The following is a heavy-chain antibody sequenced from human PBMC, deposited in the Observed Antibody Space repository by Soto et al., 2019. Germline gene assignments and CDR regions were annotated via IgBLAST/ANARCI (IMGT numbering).Heavy chain of an antibody. CDR1: GFTFSSYA. CDR3: ARDASYGSGSYYPYNWFDP. V-gene: IGHV3-64*01. CDR2: ISSNGGST. Sequence: EVQLVESGGGLVQPGGSLRLSCAASGFTFSSYAMHWVRQAPGKGLEYVSAISSNGGSTYYANSVKGRFTISRDNSKSSLYLQMGSLRAEDMAVYDCARDASYGSGSYYPYNWFDPWGQGTLVTVSS. J-gene: IGHJ5*02. D-gene: IGHD3-10*01.